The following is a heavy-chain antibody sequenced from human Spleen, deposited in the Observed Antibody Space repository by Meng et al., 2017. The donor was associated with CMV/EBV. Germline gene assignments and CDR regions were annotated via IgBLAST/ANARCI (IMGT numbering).Heavy chain of an antibody. CDR3: ARVLPAANADYYGMDV. D-gene: IGHD2-2*01. V-gene: IGHV3-11*04. CDR2: ISSGGITM. Sequence: GGSLRLSCAASGFTFSDYYMSWIRQAPGKGLEWLSYISSGGITMYYADSVKGRFTISRDNAKNSLYLQMNTLRVEDTAVYYCARVLPAANADYYGMDVWGQGTTVTVSS. CDR1: GFTFSDYY. J-gene: IGHJ6*02.